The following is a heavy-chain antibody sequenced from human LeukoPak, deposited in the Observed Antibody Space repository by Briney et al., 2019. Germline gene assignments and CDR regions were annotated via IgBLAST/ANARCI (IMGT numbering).Heavy chain of an antibody. Sequence: ASVKVSCKASGYIFTGYYMHWVRQVPGQGLEWMGWINPNSGDTNYAQKRQGRVTMTTDSSTSTAYMELRSLRSDDTAVYYCARGPIIDIVVIPAAADYYHMDVWGKGTTVTVSS. CDR2: INPNSGDT. V-gene: IGHV1-2*02. D-gene: IGHD2-2*01. CDR3: ARGPIIDIVVIPAAADYYHMDV. J-gene: IGHJ6*03. CDR1: GYIFTGYY.